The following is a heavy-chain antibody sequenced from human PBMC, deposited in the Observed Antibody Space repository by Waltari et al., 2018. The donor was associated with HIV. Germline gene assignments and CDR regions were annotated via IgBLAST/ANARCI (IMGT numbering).Heavy chain of an antibody. CDR1: GLPFSIYA. CDR3: AKGGRAVAGNWFDP. V-gene: IGHV3-23*01. Sequence: EVQLLESGGGLVQPGGSLRPSSAAPGLPFSIYAINWVRQAPGKGLEWVSAISGRGGSTHYADSVKGRFSISRDNSKNTLYLQMNSLRPEDTAIYYCAKGGRAVAGNWFDPWGQGTLVTVSS. J-gene: IGHJ5*02. CDR2: ISGRGGST. D-gene: IGHD6-19*01.